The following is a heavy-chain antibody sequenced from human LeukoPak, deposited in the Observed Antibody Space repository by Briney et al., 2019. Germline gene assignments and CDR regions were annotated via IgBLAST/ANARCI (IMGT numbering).Heavy chain of an antibody. CDR1: GGSISSGSYY. CDR2: IYTSGST. CDR3: ARDQDWGSAY. Sequence: SQTLSLTCTVSGGSISSGSYYWSWIRQPAGKGLEWIGRIYTSGSTNYNPSLKSRVTISVDTSKNQFSLKLSSVTAADTAVYYCARDQDWGSAYWGQGTLVTVSS. J-gene: IGHJ4*02. D-gene: IGHD7-27*01. V-gene: IGHV4-61*02.